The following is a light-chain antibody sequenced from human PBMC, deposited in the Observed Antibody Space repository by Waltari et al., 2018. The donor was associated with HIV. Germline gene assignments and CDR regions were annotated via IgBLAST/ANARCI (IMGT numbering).Light chain of an antibody. CDR3: QQYGTLYT. Sequence: VWTQSPGPLSLSPGERATLSCRASQRFSRSYLAWYQQKPGQAPRLLIYDASSRATGIPDRFGGSGSGTDFTLTISRLEPEDSAVYYCQQYGTLYTFGQGTKLEIK. CDR1: QRFSRSY. CDR2: DAS. J-gene: IGKJ2*01. V-gene: IGKV3-20*01.